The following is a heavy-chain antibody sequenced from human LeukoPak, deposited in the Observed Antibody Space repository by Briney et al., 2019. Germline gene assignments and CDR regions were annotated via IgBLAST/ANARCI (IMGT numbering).Heavy chain of an antibody. Sequence: GGSLRLSCAASGFTFSNAWMNWVRQAPGKGLEWVGRIKSKTDGGTTDYAAPVKGRFTISRDDSKNTLYLQMNSLKTEDTAVYYCARGGDSWSGYSYGMDVWGQGTTVTVSS. D-gene: IGHD3-3*01. V-gene: IGHV3-15*07. CDR1: GFTFSNAW. J-gene: IGHJ6*02. CDR3: ARGGDSWSGYSYGMDV. CDR2: IKSKTDGGTT.